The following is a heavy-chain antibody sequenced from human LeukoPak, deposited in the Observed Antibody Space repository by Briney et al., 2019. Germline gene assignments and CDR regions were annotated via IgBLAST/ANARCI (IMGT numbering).Heavy chain of an antibody. D-gene: IGHD3-10*01. CDR2: IKMDERSA. CDR3: ATVFKGSSLQDY. Sequence: GGSLRLSCTVSGFTITNNWMYCVRQAPGRGRVWVSRIKMDERSAVYADSVKGRFIISRDNAKNTVYLQMNSLRADDTAVYYCATVFKGSSLQDYWGQGTLVTVSS. J-gene: IGHJ4*02. V-gene: IGHV3-74*03. CDR1: GFTITNNW.